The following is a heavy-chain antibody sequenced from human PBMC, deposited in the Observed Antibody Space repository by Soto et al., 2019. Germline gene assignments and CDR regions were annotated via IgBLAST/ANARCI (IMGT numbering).Heavy chain of an antibody. J-gene: IGHJ4*02. CDR1: GGTFSSYA. CDR3: SYDSSGYYHDY. CDR2: IIPIFGTA. V-gene: IGHV1-69*13. Sequence: ASVKVSCKASGGTFSSYAISWVRQAPGQGLEWMGGIIPIFGTANYAQKFQGRVTITADESTSTAYRELSSLRSEDTAVYYCSYDSSGYYHDYWGQGTLVTVSS. D-gene: IGHD3-22*01.